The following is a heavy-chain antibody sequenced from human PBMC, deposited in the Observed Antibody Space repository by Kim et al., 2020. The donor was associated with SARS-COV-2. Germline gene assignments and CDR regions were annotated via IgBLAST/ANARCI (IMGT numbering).Heavy chain of an antibody. Sequence: SVKVSCKASGGTFSSYATSWVRQAPGQGLEWLGRIIPIVGVAHYAQEFQGRVTITADKSTSTAYMELSSLRSEDTAVYYCATDHSSSWYGLDSWGQGTLVTVSS. D-gene: IGHD6-13*01. J-gene: IGHJ4*02. V-gene: IGHV1-69*04. CDR1: GGTFSSYA. CDR3: ATDHSSSWYGLDS. CDR2: IIPIVGVA.